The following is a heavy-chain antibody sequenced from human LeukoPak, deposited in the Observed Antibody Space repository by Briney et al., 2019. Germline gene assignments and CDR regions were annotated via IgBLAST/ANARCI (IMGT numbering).Heavy chain of an antibody. D-gene: IGHD4-17*01. Sequence: EAGGSLRLSCAASGFTVSRNYMSWVRQAPGKGLEWVSVIYSGGSTYYADSVKGRFTISRDNSKNTLYLQMNSLRAEDTAVYYCAREQGTVTTDDAFDIWGQGTMVTVSS. V-gene: IGHV3-53*01. J-gene: IGHJ3*02. CDR2: IYSGGST. CDR1: GFTVSRNY. CDR3: AREQGTVTTDDAFDI.